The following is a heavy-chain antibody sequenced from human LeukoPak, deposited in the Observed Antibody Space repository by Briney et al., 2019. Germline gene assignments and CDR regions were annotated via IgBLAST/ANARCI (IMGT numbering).Heavy chain of an antibody. Sequence: GASVKVSCKASGGTFSNYAISWVRQAPGQGLEWMGGIIPIFGTANYAQKFQGRVTITADESTSTTYMELSSLRSEDTAVYYCALPSGYYYDFDYWGQGTLVTVSP. CDR2: IIPIFGTA. CDR1: GGTFSNYA. D-gene: IGHD3-22*01. CDR3: ALPSGYYYDFDY. J-gene: IGHJ4*02. V-gene: IGHV1-69*13.